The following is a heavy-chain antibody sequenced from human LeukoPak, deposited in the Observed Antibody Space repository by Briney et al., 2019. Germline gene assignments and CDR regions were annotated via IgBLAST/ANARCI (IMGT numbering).Heavy chain of an antibody. Sequence: GGSLRLSCAASGFTFNNYAMNWVRQAPGKGLEWVSAISGSGGSTYYADSVKGRFTISRDNSKNTLYLQMNSLRAEDTAVYYCAKDITIFGVVISYYGMDVWGQGTTVTVSS. V-gene: IGHV3-23*01. D-gene: IGHD3-3*01. CDR1: GFTFNNYA. CDR2: ISGSGGST. J-gene: IGHJ6*02. CDR3: AKDITIFGVVISYYGMDV.